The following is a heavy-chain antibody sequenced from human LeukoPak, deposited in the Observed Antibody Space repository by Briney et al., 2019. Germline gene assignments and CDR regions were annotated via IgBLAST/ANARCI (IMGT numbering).Heavy chain of an antibody. V-gene: IGHV4-38-2*02. J-gene: IGHJ4*02. Sequence: PSETLSLTCTVSGYSISSGYYWGWIRQPPGKGLEWIGSIYHSGSTYYNSSLKSRVTISVDTSKNQFSLKLSSVTAADTAVYYCARRAGYSSGWYDYWGQGTLVTVSS. CDR1: GYSISSGYY. D-gene: IGHD6-19*01. CDR3: ARRAGYSSGWYDY. CDR2: IYHSGST.